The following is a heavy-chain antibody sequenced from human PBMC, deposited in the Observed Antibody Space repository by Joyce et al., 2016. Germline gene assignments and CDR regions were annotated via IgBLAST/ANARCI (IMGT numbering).Heavy chain of an antibody. J-gene: IGHJ4*02. CDR3: AKGLRIVGITYFDH. D-gene: IGHD1-26*01. V-gene: IGHV3-23*01. CDR2: ISGSAIGT. CDR1: GFTFSSYA. Sequence: EVQLLESGGGLGQLGGSLRLSCAASGFTFSSYAMGWVRQAPGKGLGCVSSISGSAIGTYYSDSVKGRFTISRDNSKNTLYLQMNSLRAEDTAVYYCAKGLRIVGITYFDHWGQGTLVTVSS.